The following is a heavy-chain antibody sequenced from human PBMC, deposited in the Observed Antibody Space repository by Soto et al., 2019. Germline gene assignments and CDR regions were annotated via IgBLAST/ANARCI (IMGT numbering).Heavy chain of an antibody. Sequence: PGGSLRLSCAASGFTFSDYLMTWVRQAPGKGLEWVATIKQDGNEKYYVDSVKGRFTISRDNAKNSLYLQMNGLRAADTAVYYCARHETLHGDYDYWGQGTLVTVSS. CDR2: IKQDGNEK. CDR1: GFTFSDYL. V-gene: IGHV3-7*03. J-gene: IGHJ4*02. D-gene: IGHD4-17*01. CDR3: ARHETLHGDYDY.